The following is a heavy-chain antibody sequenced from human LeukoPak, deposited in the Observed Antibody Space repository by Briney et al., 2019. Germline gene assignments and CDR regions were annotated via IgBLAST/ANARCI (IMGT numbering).Heavy chain of an antibody. V-gene: IGHV3-11*04. CDR2: TSRGGNSI. D-gene: IGHD6-6*01. J-gene: IGHJ4*02. CDR1: GFTFSDYY. CDR3: ARESTIAARWGGDY. Sequence: GGSLRLSCAASGFTFSDYYMNWLRQAPGKGLEWVSSTSRGGNSIYYAESVKGRFTISRDNAKNTLYLQMNSLRAEDTAVYYCARESTIAARWGGDYWGQGTLVTVSS.